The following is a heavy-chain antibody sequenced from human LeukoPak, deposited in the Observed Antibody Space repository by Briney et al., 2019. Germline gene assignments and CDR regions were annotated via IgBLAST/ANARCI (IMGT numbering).Heavy chain of an antibody. CDR3: ARNFYGGVTWDSAFVY. J-gene: IGHJ4*02. CDR2: IFGSGGSP. CDR1: GFTFGSHA. D-gene: IGHD3-16*01. Sequence: GGSLRLSCEASGFTFGSHAMYWVRQAPGKGLEWVAGIFGSGGSPHYADPVKGRFTISRDNSRNTVYLQINSLRVEDTAVYYCARNFYGGVTWDSAFVYWGQGTLVTVSS. V-gene: IGHV3-23*01.